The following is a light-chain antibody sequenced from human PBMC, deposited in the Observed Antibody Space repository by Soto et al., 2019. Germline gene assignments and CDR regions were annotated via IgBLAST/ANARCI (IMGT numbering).Light chain of an antibody. Sequence: DIVMTQSPDSLAVSLGERATIKCRSSQTILKSSIKKNSLAWYQQKPGQNPRLLIYWAATRDSGVPDRFSVSGSGTDFTLTITRLQAEDVAVYYCQQYYSSSLTFGGGTKVEIK. CDR3: QQYYSSSLT. V-gene: IGKV4-1*01. J-gene: IGKJ4*01. CDR1: QTILKSSIKKNS. CDR2: WAA.